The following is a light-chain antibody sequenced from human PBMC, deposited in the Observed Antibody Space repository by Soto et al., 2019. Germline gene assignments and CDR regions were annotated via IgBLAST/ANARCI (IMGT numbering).Light chain of an antibody. CDR2: MAS. CDR3: LQYDTYSRT. Sequence: DVQLTQSPATLSASVADRVTITCRASLGISRWLAWYQQKPGWAPQLLIFMASSLQSGVPSRFSGSGSGTEFTLTISGLQPDDFAKYYCLQYDTYSRTFGQGTK. V-gene: IGKV1-5*03. CDR1: LGISRW. J-gene: IGKJ1*01.